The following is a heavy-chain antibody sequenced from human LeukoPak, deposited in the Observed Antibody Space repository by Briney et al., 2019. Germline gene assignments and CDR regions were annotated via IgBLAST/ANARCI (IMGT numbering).Heavy chain of an antibody. CDR1: GFTFDNSW. V-gene: IGHV3-74*01. D-gene: IGHD2-8*01. J-gene: IGHJ4*02. CDR2: ISPDGITT. Sequence: GGSLRLSCAASGFTFDNSWIHWVRQGPGRGLVWVSRISPDGITTNYADSVKGRFTISRDNAMNTLYLQMNSLRAEDTAVYYCAKGDCSNGVCYRAALDYFDYWGQGTLVTVSS. CDR3: AKGDCSNGVCYRAALDYFDY.